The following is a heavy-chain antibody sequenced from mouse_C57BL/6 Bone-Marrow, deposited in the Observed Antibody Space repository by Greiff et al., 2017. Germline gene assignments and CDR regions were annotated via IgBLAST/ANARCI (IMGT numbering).Heavy chain of an antibody. CDR2: IYPGRGST. CDR1: GYTFTSYW. J-gene: IGHJ2*01. CDR3: AKGGLGSPGFDY. V-gene: IGHV1-55*01. D-gene: IGHD3-3*01. Sequence: VQLQQPGAELVQPGASVKMSCKASGYTFTSYWITWVQHRPGQGLEWIGDIYPGRGSTNYNEKLTSQAILTVDTSSSHAYMLLSRLAYEDSAVYSSAKGGLGSPGFDYGGQGTTLTVSS.